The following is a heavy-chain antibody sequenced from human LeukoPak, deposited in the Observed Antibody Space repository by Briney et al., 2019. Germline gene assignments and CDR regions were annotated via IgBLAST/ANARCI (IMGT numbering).Heavy chain of an antibody. V-gene: IGHV3-23*01. Sequence: PGGSLRLSCAASGLTFSIYAMSWVRQAPGKGLEWVSAISGSGGSTYYADSVKGRFTISRDNSKNTLYLQMNSLRAEDTAVYYCAKVRRSFSDYEVGWGQGTLVTVSS. D-gene: IGHD5-12*01. CDR3: AKVRRSFSDYEVG. J-gene: IGHJ4*02. CDR1: GLTFSIYA. CDR2: ISGSGGST.